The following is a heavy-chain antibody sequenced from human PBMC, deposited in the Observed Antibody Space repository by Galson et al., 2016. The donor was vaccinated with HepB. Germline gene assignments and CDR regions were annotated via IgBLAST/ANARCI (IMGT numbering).Heavy chain of an antibody. CDR2: IKEDGSEK. Sequence: SLRLSCAASGLTFNSYWMSWVRQAPGKGLEWVANIKEDGSEKYYVDSVKGRFTTSRDNAKNSVYLQMNSLRAEDTAVYYCVRALSYTSSWYSIRYYAMDVGGQGTTVTVSS. CDR1: GLTFNSYW. CDR3: VRALSYTSSWYSIRYYAMDV. J-gene: IGHJ6*02. V-gene: IGHV3-7*01. D-gene: IGHD6-13*01.